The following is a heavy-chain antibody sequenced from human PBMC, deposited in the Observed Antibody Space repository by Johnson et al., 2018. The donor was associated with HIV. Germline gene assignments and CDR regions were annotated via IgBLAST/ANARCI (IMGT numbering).Heavy chain of an antibody. D-gene: IGHD1-26*01. CDR3: ARAVGAGGI. J-gene: IGHJ3*02. V-gene: IGHV3-20*04. Sequence: EMQLVESGGGVVRPGGSLRLSCAVAGFRFDDYGMSWVRQAPGKGLEWISTINWNGGRTGYVDSLKGRFTISRDNAKNSLYLQMNSLRAEDTAVYYCARAVGAGGIWGQGTMVTVSS. CDR2: INWNGGRT. CDR1: GFRFDDYG.